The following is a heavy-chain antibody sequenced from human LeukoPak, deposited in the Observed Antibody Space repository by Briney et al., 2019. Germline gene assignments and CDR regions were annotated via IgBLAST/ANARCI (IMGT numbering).Heavy chain of an antibody. J-gene: IGHJ6*03. CDR2: IYTSGST. V-gene: IGHV4-61*02. Sequence: PSETLSLTCTVSGGSISSGSYYWSWIRQPAGKGLEWIGRIYTSGSTYYNPSLKSRVTISVDRSKNQFSLKLSSVTAADTAVYYCARELVRYYYYYMDVWGKGTTVTVSS. CDR3: ARELVRYYYYYMDV. CDR1: GGSISSGSYY. D-gene: IGHD6-13*01.